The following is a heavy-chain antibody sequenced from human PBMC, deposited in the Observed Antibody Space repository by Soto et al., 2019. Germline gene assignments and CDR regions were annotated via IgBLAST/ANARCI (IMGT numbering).Heavy chain of an antibody. CDR1: GYTXNSYY. J-gene: IGHJ4*02. V-gene: IGHV1-46*02. Sequence: SXKVSFKASGYTXNSYYSDLVRQAPGQGLEWIGIINPSGCSTGYAQKFQGRVTMNRDTSTSTVYMELSGLRSADTAVYYCERDRQLGYCSGGSCLPGYWGQGTLVTVSS. CDR3: ERDRQLGYCSGGSCLPGY. D-gene: IGHD2-15*01. CDR2: INPSGCST.